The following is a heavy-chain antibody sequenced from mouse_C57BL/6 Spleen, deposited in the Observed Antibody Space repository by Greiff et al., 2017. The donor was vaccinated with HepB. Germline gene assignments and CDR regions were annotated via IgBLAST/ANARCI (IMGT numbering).Heavy chain of an antibody. D-gene: IGHD1-1*01. Sequence: VMLVESGAELARPGASVKLSCKASGYTFTSYGISWVKQRTGQGLEWIGEIYPRSGNTYYNEKFKGKATLTADKSSSTAYMELRSLTSEDSAVYFCAREGVITTVVEDWGQGTTLTVSS. V-gene: IGHV1-81*01. CDR3: AREGVITTVVED. J-gene: IGHJ2*01. CDR2: IYPRSGNT. CDR1: GYTFTSYG.